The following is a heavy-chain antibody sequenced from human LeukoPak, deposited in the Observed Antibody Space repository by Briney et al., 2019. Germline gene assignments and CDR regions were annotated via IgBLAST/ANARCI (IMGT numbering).Heavy chain of an antibody. CDR2: IYQSGST. Sequence: KSSETLSLTCTVSGYSISSGYYWGWIRQPPGKGLEWIGSIYQSGSTYYNPSLKSRVTISVDTSKNQFSLKLSSVTAADTAVYYCARETRITMIVVVIPYFDYWGQGTLVTVSS. CDR1: GYSISSGYY. D-gene: IGHD3-22*01. CDR3: ARETRITMIVVVIPYFDY. V-gene: IGHV4-38-2*02. J-gene: IGHJ4*02.